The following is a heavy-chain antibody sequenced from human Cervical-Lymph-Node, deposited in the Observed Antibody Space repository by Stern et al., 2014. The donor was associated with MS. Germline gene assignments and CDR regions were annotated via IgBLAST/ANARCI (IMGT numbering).Heavy chain of an antibody. CDR1: GFTFNDYW. V-gene: IGHV3-74*02. CDR3: ARALGKDGMDV. Sequence: EVQLEESGGGLVQPGGSLRLSCEASGFTFNDYWMHWVRQTSGKGLVWVSRINNDGSGTRDADSVKGRFTVSRDNAKNTLYLQMNSLRVEDSAIYYCARALGKDGMDVWGQGTTVTVSS. CDR2: INNDGSGT. J-gene: IGHJ6*02.